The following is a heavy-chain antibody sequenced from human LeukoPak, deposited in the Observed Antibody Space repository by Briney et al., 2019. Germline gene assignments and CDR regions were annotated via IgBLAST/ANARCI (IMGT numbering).Heavy chain of an antibody. D-gene: IGHD5-24*01. CDR3: ASSRRGRDGYNLVDY. Sequence: PGGSLRLSCAAPGFIFSSYSMNWVRQAPGKGLEWVSSISSSSSYIDYADSVKGRFTISRDNAKNSLYLQMNSLRGEDTAVYYCASSRRGRDGYNLVDYWGQGTLVTVSS. CDR2: ISSSSSYI. J-gene: IGHJ4*02. CDR1: GFIFSSYS. V-gene: IGHV3-21*01.